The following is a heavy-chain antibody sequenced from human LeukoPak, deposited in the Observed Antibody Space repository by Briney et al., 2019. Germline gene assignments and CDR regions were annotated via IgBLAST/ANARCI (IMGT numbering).Heavy chain of an antibody. J-gene: IGHJ5*02. V-gene: IGHV4-34*01. CDR1: GGSFSGYY. Sequence: PSETLSLTCAVYGGSFSGYYWSWIRQPPGKGLEWIGEINHSGSTNYNPSLKSRVTISVDTSKNQFPLKLSSVTAADTAVYYCARVRVGYYESPAHWFDPWGQGTLVTVSS. CDR2: INHSGST. CDR3: ARVRVGYYESPAHWFDP. D-gene: IGHD3-22*01.